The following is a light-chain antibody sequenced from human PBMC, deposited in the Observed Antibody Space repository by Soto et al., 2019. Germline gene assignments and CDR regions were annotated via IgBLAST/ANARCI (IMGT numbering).Light chain of an antibody. J-gene: IGKJ1*01. Sequence: DIPMTQSPSTLSPSVGDRVTITCRASRSISDWLAWYQQKPGKAPKLLIFDASSLKSGVPSRFSGSGSGTEFTLTISGLQPDDVATYYCLQYSSHSWTFGQGTKVESK. V-gene: IGKV1-5*01. CDR2: DAS. CDR1: RSISDW. CDR3: LQYSSHSWT.